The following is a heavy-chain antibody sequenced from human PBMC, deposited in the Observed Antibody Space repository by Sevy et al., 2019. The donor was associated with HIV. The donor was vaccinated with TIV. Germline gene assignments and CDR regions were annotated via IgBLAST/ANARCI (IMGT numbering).Heavy chain of an antibody. V-gene: IGHV3-30*03. D-gene: IGHD3-10*01. CDR3: ARGEYYYGSGSFNTGNWLDP. CDR2: RSYDGNNK. CDR1: RFTFSSFG. Sequence: GGSLRLSCAASRFTFSSFGMHWVRQAPVKGLEWVALRSYDGNNKYYADSVKGRFTISRDNSKNTLYLEVNSLRAEDTAVYYCARGEYYYGSGSFNTGNWLDPWGQGTLVTVSS. J-gene: IGHJ5*02.